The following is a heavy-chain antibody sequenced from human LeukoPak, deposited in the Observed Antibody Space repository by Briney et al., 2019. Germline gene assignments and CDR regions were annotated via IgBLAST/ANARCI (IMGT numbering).Heavy chain of an antibody. D-gene: IGHD5-24*01. CDR2: ISGSSSTR. CDR3: ARARDGYNSGAFDI. Sequence: PGGSLRLSCAASGFTFSDYYMSWIRQAPGKGLEWVSYISGSSSTRYYADSVKGRFTISRDNAKTSLYLQMNSLRAEDTAVYYCARARDGYNSGAFDIWGQGTMVTVSS. J-gene: IGHJ3*02. V-gene: IGHV3-11*04. CDR1: GFTFSDYY.